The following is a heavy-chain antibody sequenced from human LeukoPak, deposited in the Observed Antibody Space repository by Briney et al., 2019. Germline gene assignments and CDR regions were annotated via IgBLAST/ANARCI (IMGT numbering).Heavy chain of an antibody. V-gene: IGHV1-2*02. Sequence: ASVKVSCKASGYTFTGFYMHWVRPAPGQGLEWMGWINPHSADTGYAQKFLGRVTMTRDMSISTIYMELTRLRSDDTALYYCARWDGYSSSPDYWGQGTLVTVSS. CDR2: INPHSADT. J-gene: IGHJ4*02. D-gene: IGHD6-13*01. CDR3: ARWDGYSSSPDY. CDR1: GYTFTGFY.